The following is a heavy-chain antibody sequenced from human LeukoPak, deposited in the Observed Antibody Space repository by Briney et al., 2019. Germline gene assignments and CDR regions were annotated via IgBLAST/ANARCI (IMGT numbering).Heavy chain of an antibody. J-gene: IGHJ6*02. CDR2: MNPNSGNT. CDR3: ASSPHGKNGMDV. Sequence: GASVKVSCKASGYTFTSYDIKWVRQATGQGLEWMGWMNPNSGNTGYAQKFQGRVTMTRNTSTSTAYMELSSLRSEDTAVYYCASSPHGKNGMDVWGQGTTVTVSS. V-gene: IGHV1-8*01. CDR1: GYTFTSYD.